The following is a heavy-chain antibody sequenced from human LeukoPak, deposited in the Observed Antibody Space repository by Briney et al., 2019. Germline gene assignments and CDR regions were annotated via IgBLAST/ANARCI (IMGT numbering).Heavy chain of an antibody. D-gene: IGHD6-19*01. V-gene: IGHV4-59*08. CDR3: ARTSGGVGWYDY. CDR2: IYYSGST. CDR1: GGSISSYY. Sequence: SETLSPTCTVSGGSISSYYWSWIRQPPGKGLEWIGYIYYSGSTNYNPSLKSRVTISVDTSKNQFSLKLSSVTAADTAVYYCARTSGGVGWYDYWGQGTLVTVSS. J-gene: IGHJ4*02.